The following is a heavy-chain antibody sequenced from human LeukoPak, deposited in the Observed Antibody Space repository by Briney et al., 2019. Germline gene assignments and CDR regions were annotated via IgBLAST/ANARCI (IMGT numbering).Heavy chain of an antibody. Sequence: SETLSLTCTVSGGSISSYYWSWIRQPAGKGLEWIGRIYTSGSTNYNPSLKSRVTMSVDTSKNQFSLKLSSVTAADTAVYYCARDWGAGEGCCSSTSCYLSWFDPWGQGTLVTVSS. CDR3: ARDWGAGEGCCSSTSCYLSWFDP. CDR1: GGSISSYY. V-gene: IGHV4-4*07. CDR2: IYTSGST. J-gene: IGHJ5*02. D-gene: IGHD2-2*01.